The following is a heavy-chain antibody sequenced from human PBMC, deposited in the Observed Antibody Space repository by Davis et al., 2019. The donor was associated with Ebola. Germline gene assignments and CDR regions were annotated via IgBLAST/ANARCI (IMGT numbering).Heavy chain of an antibody. V-gene: IGHV3-49*03. D-gene: IGHD3-16*01. CDR2: IRSKAYGGTT. CDR3: TREEGGATDY. CDR1: GFTFSSYA. Sequence: GGSLRLSCAASGFTFSSYAMSWFRQAPGKGLEWVGFIRSKAYGGTTEYAASVKGRFTISRDDSKSIAYLQMNSLKIEDTAVYYCTREEGGATDYWGQGTLVTVSS. J-gene: IGHJ4*02.